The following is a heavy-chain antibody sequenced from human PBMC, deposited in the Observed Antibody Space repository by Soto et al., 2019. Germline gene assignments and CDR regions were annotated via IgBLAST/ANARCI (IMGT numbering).Heavy chain of an antibody. D-gene: IGHD6-6*01. CDR1: GFTLSGYA. Sequence: EVQLAESGGGLAQPGGSLRLSCAASGFTLSGYAMDWVRQAPGKGLEYVSGISSNGVGTYYANSVQGRFTISRDNSKNTVYLQMGSLRHEDMAVYYCARRARPDFYHMDVWGKGTTVTVSS. J-gene: IGHJ6*03. CDR2: ISSNGVGT. CDR3: ARRARPDFYHMDV. V-gene: IGHV3-64*01.